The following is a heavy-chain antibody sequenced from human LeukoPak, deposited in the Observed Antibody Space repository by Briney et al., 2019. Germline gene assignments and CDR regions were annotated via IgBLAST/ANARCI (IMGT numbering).Heavy chain of an antibody. V-gene: IGHV3-48*04. J-gene: IGHJ4*02. D-gene: IGHD3-10*01. CDR2: ISSSPSTI. Sequence: GSLRLSCAASGFTFSSYSMNWVRQAPGKGLEWVSFISSSPSTIYYADSVKGRFTISRDNAKNSLYLQMNSLRAEDTAVYYCVLNYGSGSYYLPLWGQGTLVTVSS. CDR1: GFTFSSYS. CDR3: VLNYGSGSYYLPL.